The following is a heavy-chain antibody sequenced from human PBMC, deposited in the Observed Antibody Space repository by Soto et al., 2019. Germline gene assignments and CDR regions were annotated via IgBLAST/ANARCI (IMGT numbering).Heavy chain of an antibody. J-gene: IGHJ5*02. CDR3: ARDSLAPIAVAGMNWFDP. V-gene: IGHV1-18*01. CDR1: GYTFTSYG. Sequence: GASVKVSCKASGYTFTSYGISCVRQAPGQGLEWMGWISAYNGNTNYAQKLQGRVTMTTDTSTSTAYMELRSLRSDDTAVYYCARDSLAPIAVAGMNWFDPWGQGTLVTVSS. CDR2: ISAYNGNT. D-gene: IGHD6-19*01.